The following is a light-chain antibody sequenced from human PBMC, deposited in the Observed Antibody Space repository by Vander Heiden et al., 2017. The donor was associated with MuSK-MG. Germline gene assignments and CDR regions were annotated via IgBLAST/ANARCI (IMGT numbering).Light chain of an antibody. CDR2: GNS. J-gene: IGLJ3*02. Sequence: QSALTQAAAVSGPVGQKVTLSCIGNSNNIGSFDLGWYQQISHGVPKTVMFGNSLPSGIPVRFSGSKSATTSSVTISGLQPEDEADYYCSARDASLSAGVFGGGTKLTVL. V-gene: IGLV1-36*01. CDR1: SNNIGSFD. CDR3: SARDASLSAGV.